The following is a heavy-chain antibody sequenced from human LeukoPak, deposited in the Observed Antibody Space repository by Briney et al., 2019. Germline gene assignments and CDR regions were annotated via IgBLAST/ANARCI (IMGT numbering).Heavy chain of an antibody. D-gene: IGHD3-16*01. CDR1: GYSFTAYW. Sequence: GESPKTFCCGSGYSFTAYWNGWGRQMPGKGGEWMGIIYPYDSDTRYNPSFQGRVTISADKSIRTAYLQWSSLKASDTAMYYCARHEGGRPHGIEIWGQGTMVTVSS. J-gene: IGHJ3*02. CDR3: ARHEGGRPHGIEI. CDR2: IYPYDSDT. V-gene: IGHV5-51*01.